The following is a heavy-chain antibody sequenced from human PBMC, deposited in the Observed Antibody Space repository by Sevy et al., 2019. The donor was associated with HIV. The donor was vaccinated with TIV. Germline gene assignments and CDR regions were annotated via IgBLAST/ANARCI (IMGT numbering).Heavy chain of an antibody. D-gene: IGHD3-22*01. CDR3: ARDRGYDSSGYLVYFDY. CDR2: IKQDGSEK. J-gene: IGHJ4*02. CDR1: GFTFSSYW. Sequence: GGSLRLSCAASGFTFSSYWMSWVRQAPGKGLEWVANIKQDGSEKYYVDSVKGRFTISRDNAKNSVYLQMNSLRAEDTAVYYCARDRGYDSSGYLVYFDYWGQGTLVTVSS. V-gene: IGHV3-7*01.